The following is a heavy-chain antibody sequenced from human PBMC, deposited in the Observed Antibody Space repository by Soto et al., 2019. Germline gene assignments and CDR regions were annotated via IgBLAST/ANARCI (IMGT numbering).Heavy chain of an antibody. V-gene: IGHV3-74*01. CDR2: ISRDGTST. CDR1: SGFTFSSHW. J-gene: IGHJ4*02. CDR3: ARGPSGSGFDGGDY. Sequence: GGSLRLSCVASSGFTFSSHWMHWVRQAPGKGLVWVSRISRDGTSTNYADSVKGRFTISRDNAKNTLYLQMDSLRADDTAIYYCARGPSGSGFDGGDYWGQGTLVTVSS. D-gene: IGHD5-12*01.